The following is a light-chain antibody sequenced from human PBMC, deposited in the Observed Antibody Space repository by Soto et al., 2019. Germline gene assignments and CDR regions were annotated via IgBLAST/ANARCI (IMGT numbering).Light chain of an antibody. J-gene: IGKJ1*01. V-gene: IGKV1-5*03. CDR1: QSISSW. Sequence: DIQMTQSPSTLSASVGDRVTITCQAIQSISSWLAWYQQKPGKAPKLLSYKASRIESGVPSRFSRSGSGTEFTLTISSLQPDDFATYYCQQYNSYSWTFGQGTKVEIK. CDR3: QQYNSYSWT. CDR2: KAS.